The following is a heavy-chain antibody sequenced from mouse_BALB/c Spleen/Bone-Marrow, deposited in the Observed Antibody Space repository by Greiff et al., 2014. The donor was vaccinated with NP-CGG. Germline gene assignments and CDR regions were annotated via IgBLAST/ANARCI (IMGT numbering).Heavy chain of an antibody. J-gene: IGHJ2*01. CDR1: GFTFTDYF. CDR2: IRNKPNGYTT. V-gene: IGHV7-3*02. CDR3: ARDYSGYFDF. Sequence: VQLQQSGGGLVQPGGSLRLSCTTSGFTFTDYFMTWVRQPPGKALEWLGFIRNKPNGYTTEYNPPVKGRFTISRDNSQGILYLQMNTLRAEDSAIYYCARDYSGYFDFWGQGTTLTVSS. D-gene: IGHD5-1*01.